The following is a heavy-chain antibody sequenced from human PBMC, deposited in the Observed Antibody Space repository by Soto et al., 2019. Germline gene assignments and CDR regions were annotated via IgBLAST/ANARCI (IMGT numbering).Heavy chain of an antibody. CDR1: GGTFSSYT. V-gene: IGHV1-69*02. J-gene: IGHJ4*02. CDR2: IIPILGIA. Sequence: ASVKVSCKASGGTFSSYTISWVRQAPGQGLEWMGRIIPILGIANYAQKFQGRVTITADKSTSTAYMELSSLRSEDTAVYYCASTTMVRGVIIRQTFDYWGQGTLVTVSS. CDR3: ASTTMVRGVIIRQTFDY. D-gene: IGHD3-10*01.